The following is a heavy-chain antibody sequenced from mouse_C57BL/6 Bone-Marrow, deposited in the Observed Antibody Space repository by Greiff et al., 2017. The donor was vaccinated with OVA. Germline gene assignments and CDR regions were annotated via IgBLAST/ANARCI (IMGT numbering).Heavy chain of an antibody. D-gene: IGHD1-1*01. CDR3: ARQYYGSRDWYFDV. J-gene: IGHJ1*03. CDR2: INSDGGST. V-gene: IGHV5-2*01. Sequence: EVKLVESGGGLVQPGESLKLSCESNEYEFPSHDMSWVRKTPEKRLELVAAINSDGGSTYYPDTMERRFIISRDNTKKTLYLQMSSLRSEDTALYYCARQYYGSRDWYFDVWGTGTTVTVSS. CDR1: EYEFPSHD.